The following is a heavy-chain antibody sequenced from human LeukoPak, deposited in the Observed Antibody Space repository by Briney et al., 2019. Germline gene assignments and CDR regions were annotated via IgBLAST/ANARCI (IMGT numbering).Heavy chain of an antibody. J-gene: IGHJ4*02. CDR3: ARVPWNYGATTDYFDY. CDR1: GYTFSRYY. D-gene: IGHD1-7*01. CDR2: ISPSGGST. V-gene: IGHV1-46*01. Sequence: ASVKVSCKASGYTFSRYYMHWVRQAPGQGLEWMGIISPSGGSTTYAQKFQGRVTMTRDTSTSTVYMELSSLRSDDTAVYYCARVPWNYGATTDYFDYWGQGTLVTVSS.